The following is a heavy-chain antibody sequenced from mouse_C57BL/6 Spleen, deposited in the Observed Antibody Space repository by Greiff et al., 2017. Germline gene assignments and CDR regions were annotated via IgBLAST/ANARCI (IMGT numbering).Heavy chain of an antibody. CDR1: GFSLTSYG. V-gene: IGHV2-5*01. J-gene: IGHJ4*01. Sequence: VQLQQSGPGLVQPSQSLSITCTVSGFSLTSYGVHWVRQSPGKGLEWLGVIWRGGSTDYNAAFMSRLSITTDNSKSQAFFKMNSLQADDTDIYYCASSPWGYAMDYGGQGTSVTVSS. CDR3: ASSPWGYAMDY. CDR2: IWRGGST. D-gene: IGHD4-1*01.